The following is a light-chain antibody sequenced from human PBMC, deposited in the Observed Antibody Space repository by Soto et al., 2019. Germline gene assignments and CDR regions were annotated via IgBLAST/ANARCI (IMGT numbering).Light chain of an antibody. CDR3: QQYNNWPPQIT. J-gene: IGKJ5*01. CDR2: GAS. V-gene: IGKV3-15*01. Sequence: EIVMTQSPATLSVSPGETATLSCRASQSVSSNLAWYQQKPGQAPRLLIYGASTRATGIPARFSGSGSGTEFNLTISSLQSEDFAVYYCQQYNNWPPQITFGQGTRLEIK. CDR1: QSVSSN.